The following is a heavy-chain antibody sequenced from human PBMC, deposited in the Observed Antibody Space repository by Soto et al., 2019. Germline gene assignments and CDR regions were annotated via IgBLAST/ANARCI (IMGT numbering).Heavy chain of an antibody. CDR2: ISSDGSDK. V-gene: IGHV3-30*18. Sequence: QVQLVESGGGVVQPGTSLRLSCAASGFTFNNYGIHWVRQAPGTGLEWVAAISSDGSDKYYADSVKGRLTISSDNSKNTVYLQMHSLRAEDTAVYYCAKDQGIAASHGIDWGQGTMVTVSS. J-gene: IGHJ3*01. CDR1: GFTFNNYG. CDR3: AKDQGIAASHGID. D-gene: IGHD6-13*01.